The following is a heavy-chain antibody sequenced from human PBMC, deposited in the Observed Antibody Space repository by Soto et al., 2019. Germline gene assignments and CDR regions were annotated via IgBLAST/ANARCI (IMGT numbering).Heavy chain of an antibody. CDR3: ARDRQQWLEPAGGALPF. V-gene: IGHV3-30-3*01. D-gene: IGHD6-19*01. CDR2: ISYAGNDN. J-gene: IGHJ3*01. Sequence: QVQLVESGGGVVQPGRSLRLSCAASGFTLSSYVMHWVRQAPGKGLEWVARISYAGNDNYYADSVKGRFTISRDNSKKTLYLQMTSLRADDTAVYYCARDRQQWLEPAGGALPFWGQGTMAIVSS. CDR1: GFTLSSYV.